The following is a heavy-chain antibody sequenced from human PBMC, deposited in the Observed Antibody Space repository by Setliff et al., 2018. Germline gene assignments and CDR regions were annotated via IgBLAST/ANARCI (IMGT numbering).Heavy chain of an antibody. CDR3: AREVGTSTSSDAFDV. J-gene: IGHJ3*01. CDR2: IYSSGST. D-gene: IGHD1-26*01. CDR1: GGSISSGDYY. Sequence: SSETLSLTCTVSGGSISSGDYYWSWIRQPPGKGLEWIGYIYSSGSTYYNPSLKSRVSISVDTSKNQFSLKLSSVTAADTAVYYCAREVGTSTSSDAFDVWGQGMMVTVSS. V-gene: IGHV4-30-4*08.